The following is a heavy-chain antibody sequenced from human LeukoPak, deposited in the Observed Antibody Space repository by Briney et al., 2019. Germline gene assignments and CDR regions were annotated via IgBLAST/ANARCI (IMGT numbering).Heavy chain of an antibody. Sequence: PGGSLRLSCAASGFIFSSYEMNWVRQAPGKGLEWVSSISSSSSYIYYADSVKGRFTISRDNAKNSLYLQMNSLRAEDTAVYYCARDFGFGSGSYYTLWGQGTLVTVSS. CDR2: ISSSSSYI. CDR3: ARDFGFGSGSYYTL. V-gene: IGHV3-21*01. CDR1: GFIFSSYE. D-gene: IGHD3-10*01. J-gene: IGHJ4*02.